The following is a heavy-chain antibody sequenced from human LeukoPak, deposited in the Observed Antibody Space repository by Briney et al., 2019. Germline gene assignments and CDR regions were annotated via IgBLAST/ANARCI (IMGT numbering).Heavy chain of an antibody. Sequence: ASVKASCKASGYTFTTYVTHWVRQAPGQRLEWMGWIITGNGNTKYSQRFHGRVTFTTDTSAGTTYMELSSLRSEDTAIYYCAGPDELSSGWSFDYWGQGTLVTVSS. CDR1: GYTFTTYV. D-gene: IGHD6-19*01. J-gene: IGHJ4*02. V-gene: IGHV1-3*04. CDR3: AGPDELSSGWSFDY. CDR2: IITGNGNT.